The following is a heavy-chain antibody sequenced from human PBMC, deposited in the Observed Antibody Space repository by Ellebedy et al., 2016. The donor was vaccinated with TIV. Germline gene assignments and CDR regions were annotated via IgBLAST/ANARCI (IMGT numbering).Heavy chain of an antibody. Sequence: SETLSLXXAVYGGSFSGYYWSWIRQPPGKGLEWIGEINHSGSTNYNPSLKSRVTISVDTSKNQFSLKLSSVTAADTAVYYCARGGYGDPFDPWGQGTLVTVSS. CDR1: GGSFSGYY. D-gene: IGHD4-17*01. CDR3: ARGGYGDPFDP. CDR2: INHSGST. J-gene: IGHJ5*02. V-gene: IGHV4-34*01.